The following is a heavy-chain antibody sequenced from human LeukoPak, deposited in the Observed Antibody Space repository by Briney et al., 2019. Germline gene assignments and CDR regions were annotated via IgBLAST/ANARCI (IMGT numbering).Heavy chain of an antibody. CDR3: ARVRWRKYSSSSFYYYYYMDV. D-gene: IGHD6-6*01. CDR1: GYTFTSYD. J-gene: IGHJ6*03. Sequence: GASVKVSCKASGYTFTSYDINWVRQATGQGLEWMGWMNPNSGNTGYAQKFQGRVTMTRNTSISAAYMELSSLRSEDTAVYYCARVRWRKYSSSSFYYYYYMDVWGKGTTVTVSS. V-gene: IGHV1-8*01. CDR2: MNPNSGNT.